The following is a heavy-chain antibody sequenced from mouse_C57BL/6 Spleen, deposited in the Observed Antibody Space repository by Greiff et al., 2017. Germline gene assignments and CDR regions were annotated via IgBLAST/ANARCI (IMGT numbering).Heavy chain of an antibody. CDR1: GYSITSGYY. V-gene: IGHV3-6*01. Sequence: VQLKESGPGLVKPSQSLSLTCSVTGYSITSGYYWNWIRQFPGNKLEWMGYISYDGSHNYNPSLKNRISITRDTYKNQFFLKLNSVTTEDTATYYCARDRGSNYYFDYWGKGTTLTVSS. D-gene: IGHD2-5*01. CDR3: ARDRGSNYYFDY. J-gene: IGHJ2*01. CDR2: ISYDGSH.